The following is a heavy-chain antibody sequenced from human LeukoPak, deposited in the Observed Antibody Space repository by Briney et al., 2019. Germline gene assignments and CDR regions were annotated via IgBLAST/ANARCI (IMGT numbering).Heavy chain of an antibody. V-gene: IGHV4-34*01. Sequence: PSETLSLTCAVYGGSFSGYYWSWIRQPPGKGLEWIGEINHSGSTNYNPSLKSRVTISVDTSKNQFSLKLSSVTAADTAVYYCARGHRNYDFWSGYNPFDYWGQGTLVTVSS. CDR3: ARGHRNYDFWSGYNPFDY. D-gene: IGHD3-3*01. CDR1: GGSFSGYY. CDR2: INHSGST. J-gene: IGHJ4*02.